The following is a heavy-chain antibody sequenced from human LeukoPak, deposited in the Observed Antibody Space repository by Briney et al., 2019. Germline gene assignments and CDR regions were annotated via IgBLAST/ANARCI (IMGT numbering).Heavy chain of an antibody. J-gene: IGHJ1*01. CDR1: GGSISSYY. V-gene: IGHV4-59*08. CDR3: ARGPGYCSSTSCYGVYFQH. Sequence: SETLSVTCTVSGGSISSYYWSWIRQPPGKGLEWIGYIYYSGSTNYNPSLKSRVTISVDTSKNQFSLKLSSVTAADTAVYYCARGPGYCSSTSCYGVYFQHWGQGTLVTVSS. CDR2: IYYSGST. D-gene: IGHD2-2*01.